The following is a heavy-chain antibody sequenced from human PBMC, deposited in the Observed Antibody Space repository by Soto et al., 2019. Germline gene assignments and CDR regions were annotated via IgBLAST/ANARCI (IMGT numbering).Heavy chain of an antibody. CDR3: ARDRGRSTYYYYGMDV. V-gene: IGHV4-59*01. CDR1: GGSISSYY. Sequence: PSETLSLTCTVSGGSISSYYWSWIRQPPGKGLEWIGYIYYSGSTNYNPSLKSRVTISVDTSKNQFSLKLSSVTAADTAVYYCARDRGRSTYYYYGMDVWGQGTTVTVS. J-gene: IGHJ6*02. D-gene: IGHD3-10*01. CDR2: IYYSGST.